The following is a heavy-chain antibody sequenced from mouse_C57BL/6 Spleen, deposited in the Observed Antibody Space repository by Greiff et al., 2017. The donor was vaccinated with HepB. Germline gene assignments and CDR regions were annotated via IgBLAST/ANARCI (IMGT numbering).Heavy chain of an antibody. CDR2: IRLKSDNYAT. D-gene: IGHD2-2*01. CDR3: TEAGYFAY. Sequence: EVKLEESGGGLVQPGGSMKLSCVASGFTFSNYWMNWVRQSPEKGLEWVAQIRLKSDNYATHYAESVKGRFTISRDDSKSSVYLQMNNLRAEDTGIYYCTEAGYFAYWGQGTLVTVSA. CDR1: GFTFSNYW. J-gene: IGHJ3*01. V-gene: IGHV6-3*01.